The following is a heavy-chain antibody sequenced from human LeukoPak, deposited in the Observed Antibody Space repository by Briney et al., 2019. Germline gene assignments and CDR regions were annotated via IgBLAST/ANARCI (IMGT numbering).Heavy chain of an antibody. D-gene: IGHD2-2*01. J-gene: IGHJ6*02. CDR2: ISYDGSDK. CDR1: GFTFSSYA. V-gene: IGHV3-30*09. CDR3: ARVVVPAATNYYYGMDV. Sequence: GGSLRLSCAASGFTFSSYAMHWVRQAPGKGLEWVAIISYDGSDKYYADSVRGRFAISRDNSKNTLNLQMNSLRPEDTAVYYCARVVVPAATNYYYGMDVWGQGTTVIVPS.